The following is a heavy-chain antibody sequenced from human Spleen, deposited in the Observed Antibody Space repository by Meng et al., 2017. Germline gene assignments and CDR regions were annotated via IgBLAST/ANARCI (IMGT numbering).Heavy chain of an antibody. CDR2: VSTYKGNT. J-gene: IGHJ4*02. Sequence: QDQLVQSGPEVKKPGAAVKVSCMASGYTFTTNGMSWVRQAPGQGLEWMGWVSTYKGNTKYAQKFQGRVTMTTERSTSTVYMELRNLRSDDTAFYYCARDRQYSLVSWGQGTLVTVSS. V-gene: IGHV1-18*01. CDR1: GYTFTTNG. CDR3: ARDRQYSLVS. D-gene: IGHD6-6*01.